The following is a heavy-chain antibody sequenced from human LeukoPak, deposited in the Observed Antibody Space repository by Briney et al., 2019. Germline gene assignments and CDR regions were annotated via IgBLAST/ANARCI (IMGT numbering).Heavy chain of an antibody. J-gene: IGHJ4*02. CDR1: GDSVSSNSAA. CDR3: ARGPLPGYSRQQLVRFDY. Sequence: SQTLSLTCAISGDSVSSNSAAWNWIRQSPSRGLEWLGRTYYRSKWYNDDAVSVKSRITINPDTSKTQFSLQLNSVTPEDTAVYSCARGPLPGYSRQQLVRFDYWGQGTLVTVSS. V-gene: IGHV6-1*01. CDR2: TYYRSKWYN. D-gene: IGHD6-13*01.